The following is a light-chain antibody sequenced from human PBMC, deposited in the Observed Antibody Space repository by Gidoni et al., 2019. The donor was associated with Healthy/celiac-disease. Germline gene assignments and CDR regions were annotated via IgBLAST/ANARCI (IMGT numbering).Light chain of an antibody. CDR1: SLRSYY. CDR3: NSRDSSGNRV. Sequence: SSELTQDPSVSVALGQTVRITCQGDSLRSYYASWYQQKPGQAPVLVIYGKNNRPSGIPDPFSGSSSGNTASLTITGAQAEDEADYYCNSRDSSGNRVFGGGTKL. V-gene: IGLV3-19*01. J-gene: IGLJ2*01. CDR2: GKN.